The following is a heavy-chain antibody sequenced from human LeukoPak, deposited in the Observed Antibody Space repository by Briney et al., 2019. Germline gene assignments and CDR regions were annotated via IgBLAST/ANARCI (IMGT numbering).Heavy chain of an antibody. CDR3: ARIEYSSSSTGFDY. Sequence: SETLSLTCTVSGGSIRSGGYYWSWIRQHPGKGLEWIGYIYYSGSTYYNPSLKSRVTISVDTSKNQFSLKLSSVTAADTAVYYCARIEYSSSSTGFDYWGQGTLVTVSS. D-gene: IGHD6-6*01. J-gene: IGHJ4*02. CDR2: IYYSGST. CDR1: GGSIRSGGYY. V-gene: IGHV4-31*03.